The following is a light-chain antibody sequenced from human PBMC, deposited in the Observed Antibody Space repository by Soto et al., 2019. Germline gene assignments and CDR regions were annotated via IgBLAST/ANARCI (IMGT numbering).Light chain of an antibody. V-gene: IGLV6-57*03. J-gene: IGLJ3*02. Sequence: NFMLTQPHSVSESPGKTVTISCTRSSGSIASNYVQWYQRRPGSAPTTVIYEDNQRPSGVPDRFSGSIDSSFNSASLTISGLKTEDEADYYCQSYDSSNWVFGGGTKLTVL. CDR3: QSYDSSNWV. CDR2: EDN. CDR1: SGSIASNY.